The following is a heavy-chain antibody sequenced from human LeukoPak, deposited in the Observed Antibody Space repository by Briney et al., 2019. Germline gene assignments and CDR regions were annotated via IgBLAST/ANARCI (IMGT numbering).Heavy chain of an antibody. V-gene: IGHV1-3*01. Sequence: ASVKVSCKASGYTFTSYAMHWVRQAPGQRLEWMGWINAGNGNTKYLQKFQGRVTITADESTSTAYMELSSLRSEDTAVYYCARVDGSGYYANNWFDPWGQGTLVTVSS. CDR1: GYTFTSYA. CDR2: INAGNGNT. D-gene: IGHD3-22*01. CDR3: ARVDGSGYYANNWFDP. J-gene: IGHJ5*02.